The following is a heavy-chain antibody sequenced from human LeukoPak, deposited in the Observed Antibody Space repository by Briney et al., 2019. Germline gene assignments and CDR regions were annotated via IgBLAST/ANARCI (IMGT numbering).Heavy chain of an antibody. CDR3: ARGTYYDFWSGYTTPDY. D-gene: IGHD3-3*01. V-gene: IGHV1-46*03. J-gene: IGHJ4*02. CDR2: INPSGGST. CDR1: GYTFTSYY. Sequence: ASVKVSCKASGYTFTSYYMHWVRQAPGQGLEWMGIINPSGGSTSYAQKFQGRVTMTRDTSTSTVHMELSSLRSEDTAVYYCARGTYYDFWSGYTTPDYWGQGTLVTVSS.